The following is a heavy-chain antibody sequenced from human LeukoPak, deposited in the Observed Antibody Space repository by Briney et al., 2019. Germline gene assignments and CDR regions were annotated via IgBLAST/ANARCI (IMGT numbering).Heavy chain of an antibody. Sequence: ASVNVSCKASGYTFTSYGISWVRQAPGQGLEWMGWISAYNGNTNYAQKLQGRVTMTTDTSTSTAYMELRSLRSDDTAVYYCARTYYDFWSGYYTDYWGQGTLVTVSS. D-gene: IGHD3-3*01. J-gene: IGHJ4*02. CDR2: ISAYNGNT. V-gene: IGHV1-18*01. CDR3: ARTYYDFWSGYYTDY. CDR1: GYTFTSYG.